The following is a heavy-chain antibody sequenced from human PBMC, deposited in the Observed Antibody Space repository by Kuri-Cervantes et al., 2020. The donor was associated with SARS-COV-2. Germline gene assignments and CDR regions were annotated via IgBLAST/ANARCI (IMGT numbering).Heavy chain of an antibody. CDR3: AKGRGGSYRLPFDY. Sequence: SLRLSCAASGFTFDDYAMHWVRQAPGKGLEWVSGISWNSGSIGYADSVKGRFTISRDNAKNSLYLQMNSLRAEDTALYYCAKGRGGSYRLPFDYWGQGTLVTVSS. CDR1: GFTFDDYA. CDR2: ISWNSGSI. V-gene: IGHV3-9*01. J-gene: IGHJ4*02. D-gene: IGHD1-26*01.